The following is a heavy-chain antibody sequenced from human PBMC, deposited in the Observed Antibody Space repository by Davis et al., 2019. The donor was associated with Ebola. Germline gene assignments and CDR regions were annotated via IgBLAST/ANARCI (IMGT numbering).Heavy chain of an antibody. D-gene: IGHD3-10*01. V-gene: IGHV3-73*01. CDR3: TRLSGSYYSWFDP. Sequence: GGSLRLSCAASGFTFSCSAMHWVRQASGKGLEWVGRIRSKANSYATAYAASVKGRFTISRDDSKNTAYLQMNSLKTEDTAVYYCTRLSGSYYSWFDPWGQGTLVTVSS. CDR1: GFTFSCSA. J-gene: IGHJ5*02. CDR2: IRSKANSYAT.